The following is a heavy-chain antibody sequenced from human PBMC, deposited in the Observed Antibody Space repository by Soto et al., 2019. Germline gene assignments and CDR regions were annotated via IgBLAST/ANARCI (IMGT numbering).Heavy chain of an antibody. CDR3: AIEEWWRVEF. CDR1: GFTYSRHY. V-gene: IGHV3-7*01. J-gene: IGHJ4*02. CDR2: IKPDGSES. D-gene: IGHD2-15*01. Sequence: EVQLAESGGGLVQPGGSLRLSCVASGFTYSRHYMTWVRQAPGKGLESVAKIKPDGSESYYVDSVRGRFTFSRDNAKNSLSLQMNSLRDDDPAVCHCAIEEWWRVEFWGQGTLVTVSS.